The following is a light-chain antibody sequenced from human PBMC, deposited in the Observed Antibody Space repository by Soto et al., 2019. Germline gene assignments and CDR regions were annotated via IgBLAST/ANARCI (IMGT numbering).Light chain of an antibody. CDR2: AAS. CDR3: QLRHRWPIP. J-gene: IGKJ5*01. CDR1: QTISSW. V-gene: IGKV1-5*01. Sequence: EIQIIHPPSTLPVSLGANVAITCRASQTISSWLAWYQQKPGKAPKLLIYAASSLQSGVPSRFSGSGSGTDFTLTISSLEPEDSAVYYCQLRHRWPIPFGLGTRLEIK.